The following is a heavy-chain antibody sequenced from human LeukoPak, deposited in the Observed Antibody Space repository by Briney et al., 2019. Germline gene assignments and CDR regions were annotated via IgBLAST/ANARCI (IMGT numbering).Heavy chain of an antibody. D-gene: IGHD3-3*01. CDR2: IYSGGST. Sequence: PGGSLRLSCAASGFTVSSNYMSWVRQAPEKGLEWVSVIYSGGSTYYADSVKGRFTISRDNSKNTLYLQMNSLRAEDTAVYYCARATYYDFWSGYLAYWGQGTLVTVSS. CDR3: ARATYYDFWSGYLAY. V-gene: IGHV3-66*01. J-gene: IGHJ4*02. CDR1: GFTVSSNY.